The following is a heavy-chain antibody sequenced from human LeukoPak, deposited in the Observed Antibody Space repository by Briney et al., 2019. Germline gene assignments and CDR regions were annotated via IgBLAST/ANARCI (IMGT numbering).Heavy chain of an antibody. CDR3: AITVPTGRFDP. D-gene: IGHD1-14*01. V-gene: IGHV3-21*01. Sequence: GGSLRLSCAASGFTFSSYSMNWVRQAPGKGREWVSSISSSSSYIYYADSVKGRFTISRDNAKNSLYLQMNSLRAEDTAVYYCAITVPTGRFDPWGQGTLVTVSS. CDR1: GFTFSSYS. J-gene: IGHJ5*02. CDR2: ISSSSSYI.